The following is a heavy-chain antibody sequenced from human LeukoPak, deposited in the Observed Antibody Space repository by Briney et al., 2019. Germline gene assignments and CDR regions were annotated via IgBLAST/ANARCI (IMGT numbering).Heavy chain of an antibody. CDR2: IYYSGST. Sequence: SENLSLTCTVSGGSISSYYWSWIRQPPGKGLEWIGYIYYSGSTNYNPSLKSRVTISVDTSKNQFSLKLSSVTAADTAVYYCARATSKSGYYHYWGQGTLVTVSS. CDR3: ARATSKSGYYHY. D-gene: IGHD3-22*01. J-gene: IGHJ4*02. V-gene: IGHV4-59*01. CDR1: GGSISSYY.